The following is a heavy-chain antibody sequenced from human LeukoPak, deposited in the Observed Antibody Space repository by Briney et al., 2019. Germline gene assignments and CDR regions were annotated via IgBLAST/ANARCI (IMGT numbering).Heavy chain of an antibody. Sequence: GESLKISCKGSGYSFSSYWIAWVRQMPGKGLESMGIIYPGDSDTTYSPSSQGQVTISVDKSISTAYLQWSSLKASDTAMYYCARQALVQSTGRYYGMDVWGQGTTVTVSS. J-gene: IGHJ6*02. CDR2: IYPGDSDT. CDR1: GYSFSSYW. V-gene: IGHV5-51*01. D-gene: IGHD1-1*01. CDR3: ARQALVQSTGRYYGMDV.